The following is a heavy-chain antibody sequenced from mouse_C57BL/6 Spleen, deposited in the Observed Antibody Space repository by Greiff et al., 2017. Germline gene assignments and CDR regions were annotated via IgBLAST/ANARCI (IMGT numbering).Heavy chain of an antibody. Sequence: VQLQQSGAELVKPGASVKLSCTASGFNIKDYYMHWVKQRTEQGLEWIGRIDPEDGETKYAPKFQGKATITADTSSNTAYLQLSSLTSEDTAVYYGARGVITTVVATDYFDYWGQGTTLTVSS. CDR1: GFNIKDYY. D-gene: IGHD1-1*01. V-gene: IGHV14-2*01. J-gene: IGHJ2*01. CDR2: IDPEDGET. CDR3: ARGVITTVVATDYFDY.